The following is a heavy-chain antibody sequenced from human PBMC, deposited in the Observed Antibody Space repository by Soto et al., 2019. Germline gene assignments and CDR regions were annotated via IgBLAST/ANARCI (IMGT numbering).Heavy chain of an antibody. D-gene: IGHD3-3*01. CDR3: ARGSGNYGH. J-gene: IGHJ4*02. CDR1: YYSISNGYY. Sequence: PSETLSLTCVVSYYSISNGYYWAWIRQPPGKGLEWIGSIYHDGSTYYNPSLKSRLTISVDTSENQSSLKLTSATAADTAVYYCARGSGNYGHWGQGILVTVSS. V-gene: IGHV4-38-2*01. CDR2: IYHDGST.